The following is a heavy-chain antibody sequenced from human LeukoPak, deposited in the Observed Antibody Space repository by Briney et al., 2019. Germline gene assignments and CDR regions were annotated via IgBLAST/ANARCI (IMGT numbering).Heavy chain of an antibody. CDR2: INTNTGNP. D-gene: IGHD3-10*01. CDR3: VRALRFGELLDRIDY. V-gene: IGHV7-4-1*02. Sequence: ASVKVSCKASGYTFTSYAMNWVRQAPGQGLEWMGWINTNTGNPTYAQGFTGRFVFSLDTSVSTAYLQISSLKAEDTAVYYCVRALRFGELLDRIDYWGQGTLVTVSS. J-gene: IGHJ4*02. CDR1: GYTFTSYA.